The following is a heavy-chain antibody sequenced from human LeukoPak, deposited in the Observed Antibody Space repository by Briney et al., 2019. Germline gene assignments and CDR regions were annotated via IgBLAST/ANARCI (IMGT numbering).Heavy chain of an antibody. D-gene: IGHD5-18*01. CDR3: AKAKGIQLWSRTKRHYFDY. J-gene: IGHJ4*02. Sequence: QSGGSLRLSCAASGFTFSSYAMGRVRQAPGKGLEWVSAISGSGGSTYYADSVKGRFTISRDNSKNTLYLQMNSLRAEDTAVYYCAKAKGIQLWSRTKRHYFDYWGQGTLVTVSS. CDR1: GFTFSSYA. CDR2: ISGSGGST. V-gene: IGHV3-23*01.